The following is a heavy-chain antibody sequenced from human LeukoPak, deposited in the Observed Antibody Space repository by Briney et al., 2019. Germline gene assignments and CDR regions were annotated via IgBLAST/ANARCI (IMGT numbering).Heavy chain of an antibody. J-gene: IGHJ3*02. CDR1: GGSISSYY. V-gene: IGHV4-59*12. D-gene: IGHD3-10*01. Sequence: SETLSLTCTVSGGSISSYYWSWIRQPPGKTLEWIGSIYSSGSTYYNPSLKSRVIIIIDTPKNHFSLTLSSVTAADTAVYYCARSDGYGLVGIWGQGTMVTVSS. CDR2: IYSSGST. CDR3: ARSDGYGLVGI.